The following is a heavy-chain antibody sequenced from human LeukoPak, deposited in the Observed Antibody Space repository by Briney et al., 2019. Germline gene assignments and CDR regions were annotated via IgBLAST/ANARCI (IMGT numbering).Heavy chain of an antibody. CDR1: GFTFSSYS. D-gene: IGHD1-26*01. CDR2: ISSSSSTI. CDR3: ARDPPTEILGLREDAFDI. Sequence: GGSLRLSCAASGFTFSSYSMNWVRQAPGKGLEWVSYISSSSSTIYYADSVKGRFTISRDNAKNSLYLQMNSLRAEDTAVYYCARDPPTEILGLREDAFDIWGQGTMVTVSS. V-gene: IGHV3-48*04. J-gene: IGHJ3*02.